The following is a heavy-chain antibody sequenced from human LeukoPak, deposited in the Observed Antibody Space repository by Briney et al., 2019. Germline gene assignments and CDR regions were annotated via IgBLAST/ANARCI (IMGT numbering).Heavy chain of an antibody. CDR2: IKHDGSEA. J-gene: IGHJ4*02. V-gene: IGHV3-7*04. CDR1: EFTFNRYW. CDR3: TRDALFGSGRTHLDF. D-gene: IGHD3-10*01. Sequence: RTGGSLRLSCAASEFTFNRYWMSWVRQTPGKGLEWVANIKHDGSEAHYVDSVKGRFTISRDNAKNSLSLQMNGLNVDDTGVYFCTRDALFGSGRTHLDFWSQGTLVSVSS.